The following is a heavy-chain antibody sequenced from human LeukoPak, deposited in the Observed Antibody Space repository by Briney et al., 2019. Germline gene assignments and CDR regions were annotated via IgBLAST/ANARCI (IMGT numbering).Heavy chain of an antibody. Sequence: PSETLSLTCAVSGDSISSSNWWNWVRQPPGKGLEWIGEIYHSGSTHYNPSLKSRITISVDKSKNQFSLKLSSVTAADTAVYYCARSGSGYLRYYFDYWGQGTLVTVSS. D-gene: IGHD5-12*01. J-gene: IGHJ4*02. CDR1: GDSISSSNW. CDR2: IYHSGST. V-gene: IGHV4-4*02. CDR3: ARSGSGYLRYYFDY.